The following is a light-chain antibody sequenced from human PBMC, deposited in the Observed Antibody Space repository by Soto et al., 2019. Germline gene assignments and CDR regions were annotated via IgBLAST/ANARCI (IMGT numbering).Light chain of an antibody. J-gene: IGLJ1*01. CDR3: SSYTSSSLYV. V-gene: IGLV2-14*01. CDR2: DVS. CDR1: SSDVGGYNY. Sequence: QSVLTQPGSVSGSLWQSVTISCTGTSSDVGGYNYVSWYQQLPGKAPKLMIYDVSDRPSGVSNRFSGSKSGNTASLTISGLQAEDEADYYCSSYTSSSLYVFGTGTKVTVL.